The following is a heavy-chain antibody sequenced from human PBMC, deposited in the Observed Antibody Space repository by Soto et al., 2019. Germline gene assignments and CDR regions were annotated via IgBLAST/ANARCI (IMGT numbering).Heavy chain of an antibody. D-gene: IGHD3-3*01. CDR1: GGSISSGDYY. Sequence: SETLSLTCTVSGGSISSGDYYWSWIRQPPGKGLEWIGYIYYSGSTYYNPSLKSRVTISVDTSKNQFSLKLSSVTAADTAVYYCARGSGPADYDFWSGYFSPPWYFDLWGRGTLVTVSS. V-gene: IGHV4-30-4*01. CDR2: IYYSGST. J-gene: IGHJ2*01. CDR3: ARGSGPADYDFWSGYFSPPWYFDL.